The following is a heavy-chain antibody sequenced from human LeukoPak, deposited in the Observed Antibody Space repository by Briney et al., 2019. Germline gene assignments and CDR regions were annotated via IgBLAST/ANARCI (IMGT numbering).Heavy chain of an antibody. CDR3: ASCEFWSGYFDY. Sequence: SETLSLTCTVSGGSISSSSYYWGWIRQPPGKGLEWIGSIYYSGSTYYNPSLKSRVTISVDTSKNQFSLKLSSVTAADTAVYYCASCEFWSGYFDYWGQGTLVTVSS. CDR2: IYYSGST. J-gene: IGHJ4*02. D-gene: IGHD3-3*01. V-gene: IGHV4-39*01. CDR1: GGSISSSSYY.